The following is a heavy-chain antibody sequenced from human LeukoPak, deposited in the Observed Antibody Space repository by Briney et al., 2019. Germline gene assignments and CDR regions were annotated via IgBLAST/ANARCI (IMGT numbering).Heavy chain of an antibody. CDR3: ARENLVVDTASAYFDY. Sequence: GGSPRLSCAASGFTFSSYSMNWVRQAPGKGLEWVSSISSSSSYIYYADSVKGRFTISRDNAKNSLYLQMNSLRAEDTAVYYCARENLVVDTASAYFDYWGQGTLVTVSS. D-gene: IGHD5-18*01. CDR2: ISSSSSYI. CDR1: GFTFSSYS. J-gene: IGHJ4*02. V-gene: IGHV3-21*01.